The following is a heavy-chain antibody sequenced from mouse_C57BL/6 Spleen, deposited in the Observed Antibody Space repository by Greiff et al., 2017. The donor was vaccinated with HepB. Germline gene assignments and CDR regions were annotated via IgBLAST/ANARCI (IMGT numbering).Heavy chain of an antibody. J-gene: IGHJ4*01. D-gene: IGHD6-5*01. V-gene: IGHV1-42*01. CDR1: GYSFTGYY. CDR2: INPSTGGT. CDR3: ARRSLWYYAMDY. Sequence: EVQLQQSGPELVKPGASVKISCKASGYSFTGYYMNWVKQSPEKSLEWIGEINPSTGGTTYNQKFKAKATLTVDKSSSTAYMQLKSLTSEDSAVYYCARRSLWYYAMDYWGQGTSVTVSS.